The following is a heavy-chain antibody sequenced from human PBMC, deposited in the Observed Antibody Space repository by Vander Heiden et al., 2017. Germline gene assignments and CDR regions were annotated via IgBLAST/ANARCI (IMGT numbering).Heavy chain of an antibody. CDR1: GGTFSSYA. Sequence: KKPRSSVKVSCKASGGTFSSYAISWVRQAPGQGLEWMGGIIPIFGTANYAQKFQGRVTITADKPTSTAYMGLSSLRSEDTAVYYCASGSRPRPRGAFAIWGKGTMFTVSS. D-gene: IGHD6-13*01. V-gene: IGHV1-69*06. J-gene: IGHJ3*02. CDR2: IIPIFGTA. CDR3: ASGSRPRPRGAFAI.